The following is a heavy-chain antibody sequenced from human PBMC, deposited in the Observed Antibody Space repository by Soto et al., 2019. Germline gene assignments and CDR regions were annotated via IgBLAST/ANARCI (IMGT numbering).Heavy chain of an antibody. J-gene: IGHJ4*02. CDR3: AREVRFLEWRHFDY. CDR1: GGTFSSYA. V-gene: IGHV1-69*05. D-gene: IGHD3-3*01. CDR2: IIAIFGTA. Sequence: GASVKVSCKASGGTFSSYAISWVRQAPGQGLEWMGGIIAIFGTANYAQKFQGRVTITTDTSTSTAYMELRSLRSDDTAVYYCAREVRFLEWRHFDYWGQGTLVTVSS.